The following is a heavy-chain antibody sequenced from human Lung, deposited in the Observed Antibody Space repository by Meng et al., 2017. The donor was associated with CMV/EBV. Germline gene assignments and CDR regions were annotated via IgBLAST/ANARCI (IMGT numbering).Heavy chain of an antibody. CDR1: GYTFTSYD. J-gene: IGHJ6*02. CDR2: MNPNSGNT. V-gene: IGHV1-8*03. D-gene: IGHD3-3*01. Sequence: ASVXVSCKASGYTFTSYDINWVRHATGQGLEWMGWMNPNSGNTGYAQKFQGRVTITRNTSISTAYMELSSLRSEDTAVYYCARVYTCRDDFWRNCYYYGMDVWGQGTTVTVSS. CDR3: ARVYTCRDDFWRNCYYYGMDV.